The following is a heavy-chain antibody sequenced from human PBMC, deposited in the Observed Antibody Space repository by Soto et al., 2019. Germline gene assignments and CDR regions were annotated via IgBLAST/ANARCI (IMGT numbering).Heavy chain of an antibody. Sequence: SETLSLTCDVSGYSISSGYYWAWMRQSPGKGLEWIGSINHSGRTFHNPSLRSRVTISVDTSENQVSLRLNSVTAADTAMYYCGRSGDDYGSYIDYWGQGTLVTVSS. V-gene: IGHV4-38-2*01. CDR2: INHSGRT. J-gene: IGHJ4*02. D-gene: IGHD4-17*01. CDR3: GRSGDDYGSYIDY. CDR1: GYSISSGYY.